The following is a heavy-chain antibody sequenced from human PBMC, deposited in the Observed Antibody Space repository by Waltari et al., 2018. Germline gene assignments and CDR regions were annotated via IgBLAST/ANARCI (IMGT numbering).Heavy chain of an antibody. CDR2: IWYDGSNE. CDR1: GFAFTNFG. D-gene: IGHD6-19*01. Sequence: QVQLVESGGGVVEPGRSLRLSRVAPGFAFTNFGNHRGRQAPGKGMEWVGVIWYDGSNEYYGDSVKGRFTISRDNSKNTLYLQLNSLRAEYTAVYYCARHVSGYFDYWGQGTLVTVSS. CDR3: ARHVSGYFDY. J-gene: IGHJ4*02. V-gene: IGHV3-33*01.